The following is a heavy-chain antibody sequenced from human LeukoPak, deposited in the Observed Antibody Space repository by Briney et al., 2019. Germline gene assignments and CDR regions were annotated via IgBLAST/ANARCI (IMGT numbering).Heavy chain of an antibody. V-gene: IGHV3-53*04. J-gene: IGHJ4*02. CDR2: IYSGGST. CDR3: ARSRPYDYVWGSSRQYYFDY. D-gene: IGHD3-16*02. Sequence: GGSLRLSCAASGFTVSSNYMSWVRQAPGKGLEWVSVIYSGGSTYYADSVKGRFTISRHNSKNTLYLQMNSLRAEDTAVYYCARSRPYDYVWGSSRQYYFDYWGQGTLVTVSS. CDR1: GFTVSSNY.